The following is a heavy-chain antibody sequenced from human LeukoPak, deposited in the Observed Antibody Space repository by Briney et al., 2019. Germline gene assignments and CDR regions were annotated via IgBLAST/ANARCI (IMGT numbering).Heavy chain of an antibody. V-gene: IGHV3-30*18. D-gene: IGHD5-24*01. J-gene: IGHJ4*02. CDR1: GFTLGSYG. Sequence: GGSLRLSCAASGFTLGSYGMHWGRQAPGKGLEWVASISYDGSSEYYGDSAKGRFSVSRDNSKNTLYLHMNSLRAEDTAVYYCAKEREMATRYYFDYWGQGTLVTVSS. CDR3: AKEREMATRYYFDY. CDR2: ISYDGSSE.